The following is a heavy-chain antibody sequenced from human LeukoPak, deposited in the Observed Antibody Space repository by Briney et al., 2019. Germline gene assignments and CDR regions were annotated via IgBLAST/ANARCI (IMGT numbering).Heavy chain of an antibody. CDR3: ARPSPPWAFDI. V-gene: IGHV4-31*03. J-gene: IGHJ3*02. CDR1: GGSISSGGYY. CDR2: IYYSGST. Sequence: TSQTLSLTCTVSGGSISSGGYYWSWIRQHPGKGLEWIGYIYYSGSTYYNPSLKSRVTISVDTSKNQFSLKLSSVTAADTAVYYCARPSPPWAFDIWGQGTMVTVSS.